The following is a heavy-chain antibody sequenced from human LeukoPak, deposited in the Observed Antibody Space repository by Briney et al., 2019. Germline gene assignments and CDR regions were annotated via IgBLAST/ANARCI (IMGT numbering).Heavy chain of an antibody. CDR1: GFTFSSYG. J-gene: IGHJ4*02. V-gene: IGHV3-33*01. Sequence: GGSLRLSCAASGFTFSSYGLRWVRQAPGKGLEWVAVIWYDGSNKYYAESVKGRFTISTDNSKNTLYLQMNSLRAEDTAVYYCARVTDSSGWYWYFDYWGQGTLVTVSS. CDR3: ARVTDSSGWYWYFDY. CDR2: IWYDGSNK. D-gene: IGHD6-19*01.